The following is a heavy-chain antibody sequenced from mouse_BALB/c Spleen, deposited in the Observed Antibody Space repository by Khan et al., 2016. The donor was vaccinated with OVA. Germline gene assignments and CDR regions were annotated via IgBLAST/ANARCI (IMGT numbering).Heavy chain of an antibody. J-gene: IGHJ3*01. D-gene: IGHD2-14*01. CDR2: IWSGGST. CDR3: SRDSYRYDCAY. CDR1: GFSLTTYG. Sequence: QVQLKQSGPGLVQPTQSLSINCTVSGFSLTTYGVHWVRQSPGKGLERLGVIWSGGSTDYNAVFISRLSISKDKSKSQVFFKVDSLQADDTAKYYCSRDSYRYDCAYWGQGTLVTVSA. V-gene: IGHV2-4-1*01.